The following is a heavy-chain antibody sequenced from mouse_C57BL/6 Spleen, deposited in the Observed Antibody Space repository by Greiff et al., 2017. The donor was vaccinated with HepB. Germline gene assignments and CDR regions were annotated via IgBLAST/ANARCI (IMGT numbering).Heavy chain of an antibody. V-gene: IGHV3-6*01. J-gene: IGHJ1*03. D-gene: IGHD2-10*02. CDR1: GYSITSGYY. CDR2: ISYDGSN. Sequence: DVQLQESGPGLVKPSQSLSLTCSVTGYSITSGYYWNWIRQFPGNKLEWMGYISYDGSNNYNPTLKNRIAITRDTSKNQFFLKLNSVTTEDTATYYCASSYGNYWYFDVWGTGTTVTVSS. CDR3: ASSYGNYWYFDV.